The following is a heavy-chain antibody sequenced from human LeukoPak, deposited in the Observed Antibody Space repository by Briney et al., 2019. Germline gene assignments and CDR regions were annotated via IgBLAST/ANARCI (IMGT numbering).Heavy chain of an antibody. Sequence: SVKVSCKASGGTFSSYGISWVRQAPGQGLEWMGGIIPIFGTANYAQKFQGRVTITADESTSTAYMELSSLRSEDTAVYYCASPDYGGNPNWFDPWGQGTLVTVSS. J-gene: IGHJ5*02. CDR2: IIPIFGTA. D-gene: IGHD4-23*01. CDR3: ASPDYGGNPNWFDP. CDR1: GGTFSSYG. V-gene: IGHV1-69*13.